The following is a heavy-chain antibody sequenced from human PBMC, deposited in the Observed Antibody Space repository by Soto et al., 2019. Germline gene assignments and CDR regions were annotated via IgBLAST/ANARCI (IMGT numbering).Heavy chain of an antibody. CDR1: GYTFTSYG. CDR3: AREQLAVAGYYYYYGMDV. CDR2: ISAYNGNT. D-gene: IGHD6-19*01. V-gene: IGHV1-18*01. J-gene: IGHJ6*02. Sequence: QVQLVQSGAEVKKPGASVKVSCKASGYTFTSYGISWVRQAPGQGLEWMGWISAYNGNTNYAQKLQGRVTMTTDTSTRTAYMELRSLRSDDTAVYYCAREQLAVAGYYYYYGMDVWGQGTTVTVSS.